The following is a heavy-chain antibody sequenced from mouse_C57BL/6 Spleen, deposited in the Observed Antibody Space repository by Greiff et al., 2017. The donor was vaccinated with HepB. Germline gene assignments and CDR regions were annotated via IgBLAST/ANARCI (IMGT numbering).Heavy chain of an antibody. V-gene: IGHV5-16*01. Sequence: EVMLVESEGGLVQPGSSMKLSCTASGFTFSDYYMAWVRQVPEKGLEWVANINYDGSSTYYLDSLKSRFIISRDNAKNILYLQMSSLKSEDTATYYGATSNWDGYAMDYWGQGTSVTVSS. CDR2: INYDGSST. J-gene: IGHJ4*01. CDR3: ATSNWDGYAMDY. D-gene: IGHD4-1*01. CDR1: GFTFSDYY.